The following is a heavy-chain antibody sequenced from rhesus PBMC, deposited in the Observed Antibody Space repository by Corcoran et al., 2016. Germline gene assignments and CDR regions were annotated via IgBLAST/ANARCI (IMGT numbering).Heavy chain of an antibody. CDR2: IGGSSGST. J-gene: IGHJ4*01. CDR3: TRALTGTTDY. V-gene: IGHV4-127*01. Sequence: QVQLQESGPGLVKPSETLSLTCAVSGYSISSGYGWSWIRQPPGMGLEWIGYIGGSSGSTNYNPSLKCRVDISKDTSNNQFSLKLSSVTAADTAVYYCTRALTGTTDYWGQGVLVTVSS. D-gene: IGHD1-7*02. CDR1: GYSISSGYG.